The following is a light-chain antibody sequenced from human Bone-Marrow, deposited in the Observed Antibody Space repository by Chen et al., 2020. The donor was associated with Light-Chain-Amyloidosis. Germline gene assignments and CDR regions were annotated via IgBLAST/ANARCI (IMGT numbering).Light chain of an antibody. CDR2: GAS. V-gene: IGKV3-20*01. J-gene: IGKJ1*01. CDR3: QQYGDSRT. Sequence: PGERATLSCRASQFVRSSYLAWYQQKPGRAPRLLIYGASIRATGIPDRFSGSGSGTDFTLNISRLEPEDVAVYYCQQYGDSRTFGQGTKVESK. CDR1: QFVRSSY.